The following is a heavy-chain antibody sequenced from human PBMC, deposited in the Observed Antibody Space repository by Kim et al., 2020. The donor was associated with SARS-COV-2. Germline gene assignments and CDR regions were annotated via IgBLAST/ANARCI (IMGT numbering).Heavy chain of an antibody. Sequence: YAESVMGRFTVSRDNAKNSLSLQMSSLSAEDTAVYYCARGGGDSYYYGMDVWGRGTTVTVSS. CDR3: ARGGGDSYYYGMDV. D-gene: IGHD6-6*01. V-gene: IGHV3-11*05. J-gene: IGHJ6*02.